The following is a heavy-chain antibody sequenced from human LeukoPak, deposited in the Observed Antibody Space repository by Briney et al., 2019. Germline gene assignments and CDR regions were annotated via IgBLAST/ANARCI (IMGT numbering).Heavy chain of an antibody. Sequence: PSETLSLTCTVSGGSISSYYWSWIRQPPGKGLEWIGYIHYSGSTNYNPSLKSRVTISVDTSKNQFSLKLSSVTAADTAVYYCARDIASIAARHDWYFDVWGRGTLVTVSS. J-gene: IGHJ2*01. V-gene: IGHV4-59*01. CDR3: ARDIASIAARHDWYFDV. CDR2: IHYSGST. D-gene: IGHD6-6*01. CDR1: GGSISSYY.